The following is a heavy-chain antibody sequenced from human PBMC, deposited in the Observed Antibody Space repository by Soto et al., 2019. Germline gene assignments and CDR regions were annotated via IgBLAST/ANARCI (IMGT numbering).Heavy chain of an antibody. D-gene: IGHD3-10*01. CDR3: VKNSGWFNT. Sequence: QLLQSGGGLVQPGGSLKLSCAASGFTFGTTDMSWVRQAPGEGLEWVSTIDGSGGITYYADTVKGRFTISRDNSRKTVYLQMNSLRGDDTAVYYCVKNSGWFNTWGQGALVSVSS. CDR2: IDGSGGIT. J-gene: IGHJ5*02. V-gene: IGHV3-23*01. CDR1: GFTFGTTD.